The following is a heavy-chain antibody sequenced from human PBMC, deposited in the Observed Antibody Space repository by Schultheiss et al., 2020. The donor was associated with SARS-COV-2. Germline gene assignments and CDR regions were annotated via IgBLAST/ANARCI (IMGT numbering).Heavy chain of an antibody. J-gene: IGHJ4*02. CDR2: IGFSGGST. V-gene: IGHV3-23*01. D-gene: IGHD3-16*01. Sequence: GGSLRLSCEASGFTFSDYYMSWIRQAPGKGLEWVSGIGFSGGSTYYADSVKGRFTISRDNSKNTLYLQMNSLRAEDTAVYYCAKDRLGDYWGQGTLVTVSS. CDR3: AKDRLGDY. CDR1: GFTFSDYY.